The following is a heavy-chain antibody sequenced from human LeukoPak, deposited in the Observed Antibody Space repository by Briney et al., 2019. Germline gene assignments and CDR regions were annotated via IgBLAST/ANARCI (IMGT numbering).Heavy chain of an antibody. CDR1: RFTFSSYG. J-gene: IGHJ4*02. CDR2: IRYDGSNK. D-gene: IGHD1-1*01. V-gene: IGHV3-30*02. CDR3: AKAPGTTPKTDY. Sequence: PGGSLRLSCAGSRFTFSSYGMHWVRQAPGKGLEWVAFIRYDGSNKYYADSVKGRFTISRDNSKNTLYLQMNSLRAEDTAVYYCAKAPGTTPKTDYWGQGTLVTVSS.